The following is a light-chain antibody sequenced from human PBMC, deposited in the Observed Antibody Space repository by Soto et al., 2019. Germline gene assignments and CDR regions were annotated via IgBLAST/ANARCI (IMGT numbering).Light chain of an antibody. Sequence: QSALTQPPSASGTHGQRVTISCSGSSSNIGSNYVYWYQQLPGTAPKLLIYRNNQRPSGVPDRFSGSKSGTSASLAISGLRSEDEADYYCAAWDDSLSGLYVFGTGTKVTVL. CDR1: SSNIGSNY. CDR3: AAWDDSLSGLYV. CDR2: RNN. V-gene: IGLV1-47*01. J-gene: IGLJ1*01.